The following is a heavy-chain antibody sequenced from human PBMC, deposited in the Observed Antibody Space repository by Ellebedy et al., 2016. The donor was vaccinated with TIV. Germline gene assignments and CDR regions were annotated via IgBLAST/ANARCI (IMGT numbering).Heavy chain of an antibody. CDR2: IYHSGST. V-gene: IGHV4-30-2*01. CDR1: GGSISSGGYS. D-gene: IGHD3-9*01. J-gene: IGHJ6*02. CDR3: ARDLGNYDILTGYPDHYYYGMDV. Sequence: SETLSLTXAVSGGSISSGGYSWSWIRQPPGKGLEWIGYIYHSGSTYYNPSLKSRVTISVARSKNQFSLKLSSVTAADTAVYYCARDLGNYDILTGYPDHYYYGMDVWGQGTTVTVSS.